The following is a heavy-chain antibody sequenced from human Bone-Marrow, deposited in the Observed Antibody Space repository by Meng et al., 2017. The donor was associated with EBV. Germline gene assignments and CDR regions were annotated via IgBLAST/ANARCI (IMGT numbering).Heavy chain of an antibody. CDR3: ARDNYGLGDYHKSGY. V-gene: IGHV4-4*02. CDR2: IFHSGST. CDR1: GGSISSSQW. J-gene: IGHJ4*02. D-gene: IGHD3-16*01. Sequence: VQLQESGPGLVKPSXXXXXTXXASGGSISSSQWWNGVRQPPGKGLEWIGEIFHSGSTNYNPSLASRVTISIDKSKNQFSLKLNSVTAADTAVYYCARDNYGLGDYHKSGYWGQGILVTVSS.